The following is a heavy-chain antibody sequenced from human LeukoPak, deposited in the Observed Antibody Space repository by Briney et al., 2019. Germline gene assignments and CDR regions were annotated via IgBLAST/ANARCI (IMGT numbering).Heavy chain of an antibody. D-gene: IGHD3-3*01. Sequence: GGSLRLSCAASGFTFSSYAMSWVRQAPGKGLEWVSAITGSGGSTYYADSVKGRFTISRDNSKNTLYLQMNSLRAEDTAVYYCARDLTYYDFWSGYYTGNWFDPWGQGTLVTVSS. V-gene: IGHV3-23*01. J-gene: IGHJ5*02. CDR1: GFTFSSYA. CDR2: ITGSGGST. CDR3: ARDLTYYDFWSGYYTGNWFDP.